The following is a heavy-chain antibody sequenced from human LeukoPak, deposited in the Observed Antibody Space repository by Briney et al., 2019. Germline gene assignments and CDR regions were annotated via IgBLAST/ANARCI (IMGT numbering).Heavy chain of an antibody. CDR1: GGSISTYY. J-gene: IGHJ3*02. Sequence: SETLSLTCTVSGGSISTYYWSWIRQPPGKGLEWIGYIYYSGSTNYNPSLKSRVTTSVDTSKNQFSLKLSSVTAADTAVYYCAREGLRGYCSSTSCPDAFDIWGQGTMVTVSS. D-gene: IGHD2-2*01. V-gene: IGHV4-59*12. CDR3: AREGLRGYCSSTSCPDAFDI. CDR2: IYYSGST.